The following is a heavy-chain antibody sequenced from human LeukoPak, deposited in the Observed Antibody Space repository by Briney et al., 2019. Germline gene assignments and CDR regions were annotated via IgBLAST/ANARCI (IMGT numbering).Heavy chain of an antibody. D-gene: IGHD1-26*01. V-gene: IGHV3-30*04. CDR1: GFTFRGYA. CDR2: ISYDGSNE. CDR3: ARGALVDY. Sequence: GGSLRLSCAASGFTFRGYAMYWVRQAPGKGLEWVAVISYDGSNEYYADSVKGRFTISRDNSKNTLYLQMNSLRVEDTAVYYCARGALVDYWGQGTLVTVSS. J-gene: IGHJ4*02.